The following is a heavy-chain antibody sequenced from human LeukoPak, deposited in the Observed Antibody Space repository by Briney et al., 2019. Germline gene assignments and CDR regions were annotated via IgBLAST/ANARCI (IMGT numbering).Heavy chain of an antibody. CDR1: GGTFSSYA. J-gene: IGHJ4*02. Sequence: SVKASCKASGGTFSSYAISWVRQAPGQGLEWMGGIIPIFGTANYAQKFQGRVTITADESTSTAYMELSSLRSEDTAVYYCARAIDYDILTGSPYYFDYWGQGTLVTVSS. D-gene: IGHD3-9*01. CDR3: ARAIDYDILTGSPYYFDY. CDR2: IIPIFGTA. V-gene: IGHV1-69*01.